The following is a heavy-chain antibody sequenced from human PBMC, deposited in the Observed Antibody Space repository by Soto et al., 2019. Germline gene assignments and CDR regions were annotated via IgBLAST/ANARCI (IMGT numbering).Heavy chain of an antibody. V-gene: IGHV1-8*01. CDR1: GYTFTSYD. CDR2: MNPNSGNT. CDR3: ARDRGFAETGVATLALDV. J-gene: IGHJ6*02. D-gene: IGHD5-12*01. Sequence: GASVKVSCKASGYTFTSYDINWVRQATGQGLEWMGWMNPNSGNTAYAQKFQGRVTMTKNTLYLQMNSLRVEDTAVYYCARDRGFAETGVATLALDVWGQGTTVTVSS.